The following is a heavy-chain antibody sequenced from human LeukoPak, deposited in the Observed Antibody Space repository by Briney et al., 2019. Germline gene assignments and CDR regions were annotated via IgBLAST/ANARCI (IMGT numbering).Heavy chain of an antibody. CDR1: GYTFTSYG. D-gene: IGHD3-22*01. V-gene: IGHV1-18*01. CDR3: ARTPPNSYDSSGFYAPFDH. J-gene: IGHJ5*02. Sequence: ASVKVSCKASGYTFTSYGISWVRQAPGQGLEWMGWISANNGNTNYAQKFQGRVTMTTDISTSTAYMELRSLRSDDTAVYYCARTPPNSYDSSGFYAPFDHWGQGTLVTVSS. CDR2: ISANNGNT.